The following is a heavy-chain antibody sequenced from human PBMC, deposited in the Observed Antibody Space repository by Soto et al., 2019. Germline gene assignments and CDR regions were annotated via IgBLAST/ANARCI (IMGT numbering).Heavy chain of an antibody. CDR2: MSFDGNSK. D-gene: IGHD2-21*01. Sequence: GGSLRLSCAASGFAVSSYSMHWVRHAPVKGLEWVAAMSFDGNSKYFADSVKGRFKISRDTSKNTWSLEMESLGVEDSALYHCTRGRSMIANDDFEYWGQGTQVTVS. CDR3: TRGRSMIANDDFEY. J-gene: IGHJ4*02. V-gene: IGHV3-30-3*01. CDR1: GFAVSSYS.